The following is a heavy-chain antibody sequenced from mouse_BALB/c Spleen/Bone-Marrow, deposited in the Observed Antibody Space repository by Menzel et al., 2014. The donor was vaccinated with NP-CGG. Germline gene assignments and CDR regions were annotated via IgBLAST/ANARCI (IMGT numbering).Heavy chain of an antibody. Sequence: VQLQQPGTMLARPGASVKMSCKASGYTFTIYWMHWVKQRPGQGLEWIGAIYPGNSDTSYNQKFKGKAKLTAVTSTSTAYMELSSLTNEDSAVYYCTRSMGFYYAMDYWGQGTSVTVSS. CDR2: IYPGNSDT. D-gene: IGHD2-3*01. J-gene: IGHJ4*01. CDR3: TRSMGFYYAMDY. V-gene: IGHV1-5*01. CDR1: GYTFTIYW.